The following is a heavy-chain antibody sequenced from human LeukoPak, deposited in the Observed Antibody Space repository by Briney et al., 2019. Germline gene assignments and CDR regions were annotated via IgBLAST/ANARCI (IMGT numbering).Heavy chain of an antibody. J-gene: IGHJ6*03. CDR3: ASDGIGVGATQRYYYYYMDV. CDR1: GYTLIDYY. V-gene: IGHV1-2*02. Sequence: GASVKVSCKASGYTLIDYYMHWLRQAPGQGLEWMGWINPKSGDTKYAEKFQGRVIITRDTSISTAYMELSRLRSDDTAVYYCASDGIGVGATQRYYYYYMDVWGKGTTVTISS. CDR2: INPKSGDT. D-gene: IGHD1-26*01.